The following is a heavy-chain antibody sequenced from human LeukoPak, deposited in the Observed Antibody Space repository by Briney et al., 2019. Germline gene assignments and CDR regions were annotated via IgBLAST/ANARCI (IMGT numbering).Heavy chain of an antibody. CDR2: INPNSGGT. D-gene: IGHD3-10*01. CDR1: QYTFTGYY. CDR3: ARGWNYYGSGSYPSKNWFDP. Sequence: ASVKVSCKASQYTFTGYYMHWVPQAPGQGLERMGWINPNSGGTNYAQKFQGWVTMTRDTSISTAYMELSRLRSDDTAVYYCARGWNYYGSGSYPSKNWFDPWGQGTLVTVSS. J-gene: IGHJ5*02. V-gene: IGHV1-2*04.